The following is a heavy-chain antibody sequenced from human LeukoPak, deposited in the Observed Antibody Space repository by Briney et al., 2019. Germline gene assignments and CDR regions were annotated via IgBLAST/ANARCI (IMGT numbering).Heavy chain of an antibody. CDR1: GGSISSYY. Sequence: SETLSLTCTVSGGSISSYYWSWIRQPPGKGLEWIGYIYTSGSTNYNPSLKSRVTISVDTSKNQFSLRLSPVTAADTAVYYCERHPSQVGSSFDYWGQGTLVTVSS. CDR3: ERHPSQVGSSFDY. V-gene: IGHV4-4*09. J-gene: IGHJ4*02. CDR2: IYTSGST. D-gene: IGHD6-6*01.